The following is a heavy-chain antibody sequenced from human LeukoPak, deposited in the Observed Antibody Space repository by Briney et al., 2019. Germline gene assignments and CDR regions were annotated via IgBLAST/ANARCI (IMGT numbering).Heavy chain of an antibody. D-gene: IGHD3-10*01. J-gene: IGHJ6*03. V-gene: IGHV4-34*01. CDR2: INQVEKT. CDR3: ARVRATPSRLFFDYYFMDV. CDR1: GGSLTGYS. Sequence: SETLSLTCAVHGGSLTGYSWAWVRQSPGEGLEWIGEINQVEKTIYSPSLESRVSISLEASRNHFFLQLTSVAAADTAIYYCARVRATPSRLFFDYYFMDVWGPGTPVTVSS.